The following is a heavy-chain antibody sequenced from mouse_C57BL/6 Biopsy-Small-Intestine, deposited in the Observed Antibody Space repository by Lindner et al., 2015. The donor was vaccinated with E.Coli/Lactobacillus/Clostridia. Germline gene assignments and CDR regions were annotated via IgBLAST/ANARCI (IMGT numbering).Heavy chain of an antibody. V-gene: IGHV1-22*01. Sequence: VQLQESGPELVKPGASVKMSCKASGYTFADYNIHWVKQSLGKSLEWIGYINPHNGGTSYNQKFKGMATLTVNKSSNTAYMELRSLTSEDSAVYYCALGTELGYFFDYWGQGTTLTVSS. J-gene: IGHJ2*01. D-gene: IGHD4-1*01. CDR2: INPHNGGT. CDR1: GYTFADYN. CDR3: ALGTELGYFFDY.